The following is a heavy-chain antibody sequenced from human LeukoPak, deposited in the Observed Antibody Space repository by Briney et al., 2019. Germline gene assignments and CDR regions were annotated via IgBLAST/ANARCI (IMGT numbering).Heavy chain of an antibody. Sequence: GGSLRLSCAASGFTFSNAWMAWVRQAPGKGLEWVANVKQDGSERYYVESVKGRLTISRDNAKNSLYLQMNSLRAEDTAVYYCAGVPVDSNMVSHIDYWGQGTLVTVSS. D-gene: IGHD5-18*01. J-gene: IGHJ4*02. V-gene: IGHV3-7*01. CDR2: VKQDGSER. CDR1: GFTFSNAW. CDR3: AGVPVDSNMVSHIDY.